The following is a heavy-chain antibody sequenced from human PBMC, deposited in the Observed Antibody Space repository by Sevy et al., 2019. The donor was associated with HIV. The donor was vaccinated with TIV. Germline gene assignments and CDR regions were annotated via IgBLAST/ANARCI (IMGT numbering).Heavy chain of an antibody. Sequence: GGSLRLSCAASGFTFSSYDMHWVRQATGKGLEWVSAIGTAGDTYYPGSVKGRFTISRENAKNSLYLQMNSLRAGDTAVYHCARGAYGRAFDIWGQGTMVTVSS. CDR1: GFTFSSYD. CDR3: ARGAYGRAFDI. CDR2: IGTAGDT. D-gene: IGHD2-21*01. V-gene: IGHV3-13*01. J-gene: IGHJ3*02.